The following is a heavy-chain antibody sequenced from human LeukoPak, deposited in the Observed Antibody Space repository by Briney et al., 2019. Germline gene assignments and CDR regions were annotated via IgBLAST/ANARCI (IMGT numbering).Heavy chain of an antibody. V-gene: IGHV3-21*01. Sequence: GGSLRLSCAASGFTFSSYEMNWVRQAPGKGLEWVSTISTSSSYIYYADSVKGRFTISRDNGKNSLYLQMSSLRAEDTAVYYCARSKVAGTSDYWGQGTLVAVSS. CDR2: ISTSSSYI. J-gene: IGHJ4*02. D-gene: IGHD6-19*01. CDR1: GFTFSSYE. CDR3: ARSKVAGTSDY.